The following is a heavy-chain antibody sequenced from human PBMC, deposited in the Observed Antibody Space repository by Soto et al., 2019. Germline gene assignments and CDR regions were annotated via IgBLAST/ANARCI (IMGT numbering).Heavy chain of an antibody. CDR1: GGSISSYY. J-gene: IGHJ4*02. CDR2: IYYSGST. Sequence: QVQLQESGPGLVKPSETLSLTCTVSGGSISSYYWSWIRQPPGKGLEWIGYIYYSGSTNYIPSLKSRVTISVDTSKNQFSLKLSSVTAADTAVYYCARRYGRGFDYWGQGTLVTVSS. D-gene: IGHD1-1*01. V-gene: IGHV4-59*08. CDR3: ARRYGRGFDY.